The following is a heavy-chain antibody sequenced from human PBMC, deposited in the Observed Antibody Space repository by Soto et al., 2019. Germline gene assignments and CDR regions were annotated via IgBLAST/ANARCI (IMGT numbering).Heavy chain of an antibody. J-gene: IGHJ4*02. CDR3: ARRYCISTSCYNGAYFDY. V-gene: IGHV5-51*01. D-gene: IGHD2-2*02. CDR2: IYPGDSDT. CDR1: GYSFTSYW. Sequence: EVQLVQSGAEVKKPGESLKISCKGSGYSFTSYWIGWVRQMPGKGLEWMGIIYPGDSDTRYSPSFQGQVTISADKSISTACLQWSSLKASDTAMYYCARRYCISTSCYNGAYFDYWGQGTLVTVSS.